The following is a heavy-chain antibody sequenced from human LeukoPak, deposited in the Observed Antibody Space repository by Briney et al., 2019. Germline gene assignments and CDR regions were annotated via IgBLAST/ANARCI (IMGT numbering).Heavy chain of an antibody. CDR1: GFTFSSYA. D-gene: IGHD2-2*02. J-gene: IGHJ4*02. CDR2: ISVIGEST. CDR3: ARDTEHLYFVFDY. Sequence: GGSLRLSCAASGFTFSSYAMTWVRQAPGKGLQWVSTISVIGESTYYADSVKGRFTISRDNAKNSLYLQMNSLRDEDTAVYYCARDTEHLYFVFDYWGQGTLVTVSS. V-gene: IGHV3-23*01.